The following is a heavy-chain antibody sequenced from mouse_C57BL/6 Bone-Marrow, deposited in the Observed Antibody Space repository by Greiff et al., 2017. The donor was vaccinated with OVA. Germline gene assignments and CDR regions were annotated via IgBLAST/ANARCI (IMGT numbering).Heavy chain of an antibody. J-gene: IGHJ4*01. CDR3: ARHGHYGLYYAMDY. D-gene: IGHD1-1*01. CDR1: GYTFSDYY. V-gene: IGHV5-12*01. Sequence: EVKLVESGGGLVQPGASLKLSCAASGYTFSDYYMYWVRQTPEKRLEWVAYISNGGGSTYYPDTVKGRFTISRDNAKNTPYLQMSSLNSEDTAMYYCARHGHYGLYYAMDYWGQGTSVTVSS. CDR2: ISNGGGST.